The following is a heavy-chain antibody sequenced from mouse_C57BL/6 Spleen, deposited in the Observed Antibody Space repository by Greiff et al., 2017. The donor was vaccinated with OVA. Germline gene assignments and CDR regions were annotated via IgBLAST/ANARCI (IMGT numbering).Heavy chain of an antibody. CDR2: IRNKANNHAT. CDR3: TRTYYYYGSEGYYFDY. Sequence: EVKLFDSGGFFVQPLGSMKLSCAASGFTFSYAWMDWVRQSPEKGLEWVAEIRNKANNHATYYAESVKGRFTISRDDSKSSVYLQMNSLRAEDTGIYYCTRTYYYYGSEGYYFDYCGQGTTLTVSS. CDR1: GFTFSYAW. J-gene: IGHJ2*01. D-gene: IGHD1-1*01. V-gene: IGHV6-6*01.